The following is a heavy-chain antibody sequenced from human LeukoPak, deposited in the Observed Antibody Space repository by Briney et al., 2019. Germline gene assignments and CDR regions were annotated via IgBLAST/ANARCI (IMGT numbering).Heavy chain of an antibody. V-gene: IGHV1-2*02. CDR3: ARGFSSWYLSPYYLEY. D-gene: IGHD6-13*01. CDR2: INPNSGGT. CDR1: GYTFTGYY. Sequence: ASVKVSCKASGYTFTGYYMHWVRQVPGQALEWMGWINPNSGGTSYAQKFQGRVTMTRDTSITTAYMELSRLRSDDTAVYYCARGFSSWYLSPYYLEYCGQGTPVTVSS. J-gene: IGHJ4*02.